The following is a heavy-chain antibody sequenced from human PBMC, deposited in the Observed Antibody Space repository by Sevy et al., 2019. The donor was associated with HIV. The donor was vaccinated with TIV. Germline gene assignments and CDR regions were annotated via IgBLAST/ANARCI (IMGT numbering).Heavy chain of an antibody. CDR1: GFSISGYG. V-gene: IGHV3-33*01. D-gene: IGHD6-19*01. CDR2: IWYDGTNK. CDR3: ARESLAVAGIGYYFNY. J-gene: IGHJ4*02. Sequence: GGSLRLSCTASGFSISGYGMHWVRQVPGKGLEWVAIIWYDGTNKDYTDSVKGRFTITRDNSKNKLYLQMNSLRVEDMAVYYCARESLAVAGIGYYFNYWGQGTLVTVSS.